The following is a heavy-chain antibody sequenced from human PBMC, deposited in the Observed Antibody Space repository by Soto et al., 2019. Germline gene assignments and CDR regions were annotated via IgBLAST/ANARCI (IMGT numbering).Heavy chain of an antibody. V-gene: IGHV1-69*06. Sequence: SVKVSCKASGCTFSSYAISWVRQAPGQGLEWMGGIIPIFGTANYAQKFQGRVTITADKSTSTAYMELSSLRSEDTAVYYCARVVPCSGGSCYLPPYYYGMDVWGQGTTVTVSS. D-gene: IGHD2-15*01. CDR1: GCTFSSYA. CDR3: ARVVPCSGGSCYLPPYYYGMDV. J-gene: IGHJ6*02. CDR2: IIPIFGTA.